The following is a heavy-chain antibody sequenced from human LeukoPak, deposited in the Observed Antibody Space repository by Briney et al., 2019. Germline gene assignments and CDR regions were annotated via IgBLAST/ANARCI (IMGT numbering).Heavy chain of an antibody. Sequence: GGSLRLSYAASGFTFSSYAMSWVRQAPGKGLEWVSAISGSGGSTYYADSVKGRFTISRDNSKNTLYLQMNSLRAEDTAVYYCAKDDASRYYYGSGSYIDYWGQGTLVTVSS. CDR2: ISGSGGST. D-gene: IGHD3-10*01. CDR1: GFTFSSYA. CDR3: AKDDASRYYYGSGSYIDY. J-gene: IGHJ4*02. V-gene: IGHV3-23*01.